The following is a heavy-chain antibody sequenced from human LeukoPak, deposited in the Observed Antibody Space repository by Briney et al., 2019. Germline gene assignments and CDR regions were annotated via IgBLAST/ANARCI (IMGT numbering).Heavy chain of an antibody. J-gene: IGHJ5*02. V-gene: IGHV4-39*07. CDR2: IFYSGDT. Sequence: KPSETLSLTCTVSGGSISSSDYYWGWIRQPPGKGLEWIGSIFYSGDTYYNPSLKSRATISVDTSKNQFSLKLSSVTAADTAVYYCARGGFLEWLLFHTKTDNWFDPWGQGTLVTVSS. CDR3: ARGGFLEWLLFHTKTDNWFDP. CDR1: GGSISSSDYY. D-gene: IGHD3-3*01.